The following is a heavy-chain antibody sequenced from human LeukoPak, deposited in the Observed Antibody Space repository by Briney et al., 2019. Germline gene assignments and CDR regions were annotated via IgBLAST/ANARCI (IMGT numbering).Heavy chain of an antibody. D-gene: IGHD6-19*01. J-gene: IGHJ5*02. CDR3: ARGYVAVATGGRWFDP. CDR2: INHSGST. CDR1: GGSFSGYY. Sequence: SETLSLTCAVYGGSFSGYYWSWIRQPPGKGLEWIGEINHSGSTNYNPSLKSRVTISVDTSKNQFSLKLSSVTAADTAVYYCARGYVAVATGGRWFDPWGQGTLVTVSS. V-gene: IGHV4-34*01.